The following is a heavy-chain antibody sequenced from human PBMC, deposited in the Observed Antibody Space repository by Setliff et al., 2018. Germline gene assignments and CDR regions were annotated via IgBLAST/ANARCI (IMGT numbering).Heavy chain of an antibody. J-gene: IGHJ3*02. CDR3: ARSGYYSIDAFDI. V-gene: IGHV4-31*03. CDR2: IYYSGST. Sequence: SETLSLTCTVSGGSISSSSYYWSWIRQHPRKGLEWIGYIYYSGSTNYTPSLKSRVTLSVDTSMNHFSLKLNSVTAADTAVYYCARSGYYSIDAFDIWGQGTMVTVSS. D-gene: IGHD3-22*01. CDR1: GGSISSSSYY.